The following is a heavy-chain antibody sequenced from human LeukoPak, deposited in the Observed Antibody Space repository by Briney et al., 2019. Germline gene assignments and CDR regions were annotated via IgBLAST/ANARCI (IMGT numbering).Heavy chain of an antibody. CDR3: AKPVPNWNDEATFDY. D-gene: IGHD1-1*01. J-gene: IGHJ4*02. V-gene: IGHV3-30*02. CDR2: IRYDGSNK. CDR1: GFTFSSCG. Sequence: GGSLRLSCAASGFTFSSCGMHWVRQAPGKGLEWVAFIRYDGSNKYYADSVKGRFTISRDNSKNTLYLQMNSLRAEDTAVYYCAKPVPNWNDEATFDYWGQGTLVTVSS.